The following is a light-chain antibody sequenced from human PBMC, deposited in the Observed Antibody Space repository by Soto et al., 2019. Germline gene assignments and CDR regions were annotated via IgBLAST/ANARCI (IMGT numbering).Light chain of an antibody. J-gene: IGLJ3*02. CDR1: SGHSSYA. CDR2: LNSDGSH. Sequence: QSVLTQSPSASASLGDSVKLTCTLSSGHSSYAIAWHQQQPEKGPRYLMKLNSDGSHSKGDGIPDRFSGSSYGAERYLTISSLQYEDEADYCCQTWGTGTWVFGGGTKRTVL. CDR3: QTWGTGTWV. V-gene: IGLV4-69*01.